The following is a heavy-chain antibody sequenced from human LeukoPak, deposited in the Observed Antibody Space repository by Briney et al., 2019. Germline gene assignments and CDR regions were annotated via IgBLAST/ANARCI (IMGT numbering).Heavy chain of an antibody. CDR3: AKRTSDYGDYVTYFDY. CDR1: GFSFISYG. Sequence: GRSLRLSCAASGFSFISYGMHWVRQAPGKGLEWVGVISDDGRNKKYADSVKGRFTISRDNSKDTLYLQMNSLRDEDTAVYYCAKRTSDYGDYVTYFDYWGQGTLVTVSS. J-gene: IGHJ4*02. CDR2: ISDDGRNK. D-gene: IGHD4-17*01. V-gene: IGHV3-30*18.